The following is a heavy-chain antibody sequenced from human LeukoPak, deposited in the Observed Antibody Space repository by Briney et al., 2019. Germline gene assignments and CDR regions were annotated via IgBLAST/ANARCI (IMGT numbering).Heavy chain of an antibody. CDR3: AREAGAVVPARRFDP. J-gene: IGHJ5*02. CDR2: ISSSSSYI. Sequence: TGGSLRLSCAASGFTFSSYSMNWVRQAPGKGLEWVSSISSSSSYIYYVDSVKGRFTISRDNAKNSLYLQMNSLRAEDTAVYYCAREAGAVVPARRFDPWGQGTLVTVSS. CDR1: GFTFSSYS. V-gene: IGHV3-21*01. D-gene: IGHD2-2*01.